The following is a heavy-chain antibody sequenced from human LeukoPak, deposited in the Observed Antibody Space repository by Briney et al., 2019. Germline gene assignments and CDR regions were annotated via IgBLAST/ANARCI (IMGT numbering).Heavy chain of an antibody. CDR2: ISYSGST. CDR3: ARKSSRGEINGYDFWYFDL. Sequence: PSETLSLTCTVSGGSISSYFWSRLRQPPGKRLEWIGYISYSGSTDYNPSLKSRVTLSVDTSKNRLSLKLSSVTAADTAVYYCARKSSRGEINGYDFWYFDLWGRGTLVTVSS. CDR1: GGSISSYF. J-gene: IGHJ2*01. V-gene: IGHV4-59*08. D-gene: IGHD5-12*01.